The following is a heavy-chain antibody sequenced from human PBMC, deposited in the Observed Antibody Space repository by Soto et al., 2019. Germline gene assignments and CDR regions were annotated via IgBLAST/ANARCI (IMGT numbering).Heavy chain of an antibody. CDR3: ARHRWGSGSYSGLLVF. J-gene: IGHJ4*02. CDR1: GGSISTSSYF. V-gene: IGHV4-39*01. Sequence: QLQLQESGPGLVKPSETLSLTCSVSGGSISTSSYFWGWIRQPPGKRLEWVGAVHYSGSANYRSSLLSRVTISVDTSQNQFSLRLRSVTAAYTAVYYCARHRWGSGSYSGLLVFWGQGALVTVSS. D-gene: IGHD3-10*01. CDR2: VHYSGSA.